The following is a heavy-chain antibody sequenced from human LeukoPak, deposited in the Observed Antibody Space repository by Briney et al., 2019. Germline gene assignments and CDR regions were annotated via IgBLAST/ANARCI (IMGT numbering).Heavy chain of an antibody. J-gene: IGHJ4*02. D-gene: IGHD1-26*01. CDR2: IGTAGDT. CDR1: GFTFSSYD. V-gene: IGHV3-13*01. CDR3: MFRYSGTYYFDY. Sequence: GGPLRLSCAASGFTFSSYDMHWVRQATGKGLEWVSAIGTAGDTYYPGSVKGRFTISRENAKNSLYLQMNSLRAGDTAVYYCMFRYSGTYYFDYWGQGTLVTVSS.